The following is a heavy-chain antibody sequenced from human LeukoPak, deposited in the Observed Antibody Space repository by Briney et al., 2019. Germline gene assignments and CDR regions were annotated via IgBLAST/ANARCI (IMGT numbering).Heavy chain of an antibody. Sequence: SVKVSCKASGGTFSSYAISWVRLAPGQGLEWMGRIIPILGIANYAQKFQGRVTITADKSTSTAYMELSSLRSEDTAVYYCARVGSSGFYWGQGTLVTVSS. CDR1: GGTFSSYA. J-gene: IGHJ4*02. V-gene: IGHV1-69*04. CDR2: IIPILGIA. CDR3: ARVGSSGFY. D-gene: IGHD6-19*01.